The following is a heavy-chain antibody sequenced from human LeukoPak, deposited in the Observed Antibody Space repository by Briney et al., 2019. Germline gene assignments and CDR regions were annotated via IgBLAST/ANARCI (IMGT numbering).Heavy chain of an antibody. Sequence: GGSLRLSCAASGLTFSSYAMSWVRQAPGKGLDWVSSISAGGASTYYADSVKGRFTISRDNAKNSLYLQMNSLRAEDTAVYYCASCVGLAAAGVQKTYYYYGMDVWGQGTTVTVSS. CDR2: ISAGGAST. D-gene: IGHD6-13*01. CDR1: GLTFSSYA. V-gene: IGHV3-23*01. CDR3: ASCVGLAAAGVQKTYYYYGMDV. J-gene: IGHJ6*02.